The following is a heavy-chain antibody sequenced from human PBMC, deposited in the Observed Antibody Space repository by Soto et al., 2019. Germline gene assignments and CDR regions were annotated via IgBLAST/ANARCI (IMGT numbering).Heavy chain of an antibody. V-gene: IGHV3-72*01. CDR3: TVWGSGNDFGAA. Sequence: EVQLVESGGGLVQPGGSLRLSCAPSGFTFSDHYMDWVRQAPGKGLEWVGRSKNKADSYTTEYAAAVKGRFTISRDGSKNSLFLQMKSLKTEDTAVYYCTVWGSGNDFGAAWGQGILVTVSS. D-gene: IGHD3-10*01. CDR2: SKNKADSYTT. CDR1: GFTFSDHY. J-gene: IGHJ4*02.